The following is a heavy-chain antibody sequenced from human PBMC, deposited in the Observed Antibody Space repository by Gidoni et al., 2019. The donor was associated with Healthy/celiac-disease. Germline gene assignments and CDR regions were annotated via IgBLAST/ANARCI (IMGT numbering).Heavy chain of an antibody. CDR3: VHLGRDEGYYGMDV. CDR2: IYWNDDE. V-gene: IGHV2-5*01. CDR1: GFSLSTSGVG. J-gene: IGHJ6*02. Sequence: QLTLKESGPTLVNPTHTLTLTCTFSGFSLSTSGVGVGWIRQPPGKALEWLALIYWNDDERYSPSLKSRVTITKDTDKNQVVLTMTNMDPVDTATYYCVHLGRDEGYYGMDVWGQGTTVTVSS.